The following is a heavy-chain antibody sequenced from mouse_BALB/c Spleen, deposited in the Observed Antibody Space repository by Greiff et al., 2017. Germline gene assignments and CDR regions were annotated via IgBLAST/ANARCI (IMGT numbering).Heavy chain of an antibody. Sequence: QVQLQQSGAELVKPGASVKLSCKASGYTFTSYWMHWVKQRPGQGLEWIGEIDPSDSYTNYNQKFKGKATLTVDKSSSTAYMQLSSLTSEDSAVYYCARGHYYGYVGDYWGQGTTLTVSS. D-gene: IGHD1-2*01. CDR1: GYTFTSYW. CDR3: ARGHYYGYVGDY. CDR2: IDPSDSYT. V-gene: IGHV1-69*02. J-gene: IGHJ2*01.